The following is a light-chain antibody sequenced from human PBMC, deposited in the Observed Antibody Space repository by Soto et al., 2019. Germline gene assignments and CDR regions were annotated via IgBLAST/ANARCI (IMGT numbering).Light chain of an antibody. CDR2: LNSDGSH. Sequence: QSVLTQSPSASASLGAPFKLTCTLSSGNSSSAIAWHQQQPEKGPRYLMQLNSDGSHIKGDGIPGRFSGSSSGAERYLTSSSLQSEDEADYYCQTWGTGPYVVFGGGTKLTVL. CDR3: QTWGTGPYVV. V-gene: IGLV4-69*01. J-gene: IGLJ2*01. CDR1: SGNSSSA.